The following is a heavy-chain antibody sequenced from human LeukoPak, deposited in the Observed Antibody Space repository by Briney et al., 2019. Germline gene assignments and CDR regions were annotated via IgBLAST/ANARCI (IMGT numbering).Heavy chain of an antibody. Sequence: SETLSLTCTVSGGSISSYYWSWIRQPPGKGLEWIGYIYYSGSTNYNPSLKSRVTISVDTSKNQFSLKLSSVTAADTAVYYCARGPGYCSSTSCYRLFDPWGQGTLVTVSS. CDR1: GGSISSYY. J-gene: IGHJ5*02. D-gene: IGHD2-2*01. CDR3: ARGPGYCSSTSCYRLFDP. V-gene: IGHV4-59*01. CDR2: IYYSGST.